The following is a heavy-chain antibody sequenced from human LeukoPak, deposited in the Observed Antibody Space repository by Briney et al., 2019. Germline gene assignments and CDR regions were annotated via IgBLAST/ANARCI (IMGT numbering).Heavy chain of an antibody. D-gene: IGHD5/OR15-5a*01. J-gene: IGHJ4*02. CDR2: IDGLGYST. CDR3: AKELRSHTVWPFDY. Sequence: GGSLRLSCAASGFTFRSYTMSWVRQAPGGGLEWVSAIDGLGYSTYYVDSVNGRFTISRDNSQNTLYLEMNSLTAEDTAVYYCAKELRSHTVWPFDYWGQGALVNVSS. V-gene: IGHV3-23*01. CDR1: GFTFRSYT.